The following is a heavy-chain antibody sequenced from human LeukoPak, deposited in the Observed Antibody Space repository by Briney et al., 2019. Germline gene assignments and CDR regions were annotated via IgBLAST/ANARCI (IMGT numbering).Heavy chain of an antibody. CDR3: TRLSHVAGAPKVSWFDP. CDR1: AYSISDGFV. CDR2: IYHSGTS. V-gene: IGHV4-38-2*02. Sequence: SGTLSLTCTVSAYSISDGFVWGWIRQAPGKGLEWIGSIYHSGTSYYNPSLKSRISMSVDTSKNQFSLNLSSVTAADTAVYYCTRLSHVAGAPKVSWFDPRGQGTLVTVSS. J-gene: IGHJ5*02. D-gene: IGHD1-26*01.